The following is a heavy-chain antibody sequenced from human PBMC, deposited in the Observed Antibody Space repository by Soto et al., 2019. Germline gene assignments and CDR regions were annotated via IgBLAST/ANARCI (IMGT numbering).Heavy chain of an antibody. J-gene: IGHJ4*02. CDR2: IYYSGST. Sequence: QVQLQESGPGLVKPSQTLSLTCTVSGGSISSGDYYWSWIRQHPGKGLEWIGYIYYSGSTYYNPSRKGRVTISGESSENQFSLKLSSVTAADTAVYYCARWPQLKPRFDYWGQGTLVTVSS. CDR1: GGSISSGDYY. V-gene: IGHV4-31*03. CDR3: ARWPQLKPRFDY. D-gene: IGHD1-1*01.